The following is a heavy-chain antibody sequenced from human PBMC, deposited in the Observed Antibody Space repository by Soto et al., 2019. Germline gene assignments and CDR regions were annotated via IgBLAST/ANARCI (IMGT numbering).Heavy chain of an antibody. V-gene: IGHV3-23*01. CDR3: AKQRAGYGSGSDTFYFDF. D-gene: IGHD3-10*01. CDR2: ISGSGDNT. J-gene: IGHJ4*02. CDR1: KFTFSTYA. Sequence: GGSLRLSCAASKFTFSTYAMTWVRQAPGKGLEWVSDISGSGDNTYYADSVKGRFTISRDNSKSTLYLQMNSLRAEDTAVYYCAKQRAGYGSGSDTFYFDFWGQGTLVTVSS.